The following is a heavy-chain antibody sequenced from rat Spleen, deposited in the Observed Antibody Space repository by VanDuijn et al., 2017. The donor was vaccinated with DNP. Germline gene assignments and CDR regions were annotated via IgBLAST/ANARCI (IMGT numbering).Heavy chain of an antibody. D-gene: IGHD1-11*01. CDR2: ISTGGGNT. V-gene: IGHV5S23*01. CDR3: TTDFERGY. J-gene: IGHJ2*01. CDR1: GFTFSDYN. Sequence: EVQVVESGGGLVQPGRSLKLSCAASGFTFSDYNMAWVRQAPKKGLEWVASISTGGGNTYYRDSVKGRFTISRDNAKSTLYLQMDSLRSEDTATYYCTTDFERGYWGQGVMVTVSS.